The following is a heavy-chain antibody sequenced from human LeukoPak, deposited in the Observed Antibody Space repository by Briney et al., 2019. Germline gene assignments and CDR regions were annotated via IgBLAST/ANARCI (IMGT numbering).Heavy chain of an antibody. CDR2: INPNSGGT. Sequence: ASVKVSCKASGYSFTSHYMHWVRQAPGQGLEWMGWINPNSGGTNYAQKFQGRVTMTRDTSISTAYMELSRLRSDDTAVYYCARSPHILTGENFDYWGQGTLATVSS. V-gene: IGHV1-2*02. D-gene: IGHD3-9*01. CDR1: GYSFTSHY. J-gene: IGHJ4*02. CDR3: ARSPHILTGENFDY.